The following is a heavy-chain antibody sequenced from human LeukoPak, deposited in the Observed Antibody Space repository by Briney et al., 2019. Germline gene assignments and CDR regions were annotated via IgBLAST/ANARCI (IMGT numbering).Heavy chain of an antibody. CDR2: IIPILGIA. CDR1: GGTFSSYA. D-gene: IGHD6-13*01. Sequence: SVKVSCKASGGTFSSYAISWVRQAPGQGLEWMGRIIPILGIANYAQKFQGRVTITADKSTSTAYMELSSLRSKDTAVYYCARSRRRQQPTTPFDYWGQGTLVTVSS. V-gene: IGHV1-69*04. J-gene: IGHJ4*02. CDR3: ARSRRRQQPTTPFDY.